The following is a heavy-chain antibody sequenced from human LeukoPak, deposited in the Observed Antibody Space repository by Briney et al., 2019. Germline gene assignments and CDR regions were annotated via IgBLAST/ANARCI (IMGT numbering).Heavy chain of an antibody. Sequence: SETLSLTCTVSGGSISTYYWSWLRQPPGKGLEWIGYFYTNENTNYNPSFKSRVTISADTTKSQVSLKVFSVTAADTAVYYCAGISRNGYNSLDYWGQGTLVTVSS. CDR2: FYTNENT. D-gene: IGHD5-24*01. V-gene: IGHV4-4*09. CDR1: GGSISTYY. CDR3: AGISRNGYNSLDY. J-gene: IGHJ4*02.